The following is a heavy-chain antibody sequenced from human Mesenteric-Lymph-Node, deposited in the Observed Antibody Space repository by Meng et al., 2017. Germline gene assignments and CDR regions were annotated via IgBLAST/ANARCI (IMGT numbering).Heavy chain of an antibody. V-gene: IGHV3-33*01. CDR3: ARGFHDGRD. D-gene: IGHD2-8*01. CDR1: GSSFRSDG. CDR2: IWYDGSNT. Sequence: QVPRGEVGICGGRRGRSRSLCGVAVGSSFRSDGMDWVRPAPGKGLEWVAVIWYDGSNTNYADSVKGRFTVSRDNSKNTLYLQMNSLRAEDTAVYYCARGFHDGRDWGQGTLVTVSS. J-gene: IGHJ4*02.